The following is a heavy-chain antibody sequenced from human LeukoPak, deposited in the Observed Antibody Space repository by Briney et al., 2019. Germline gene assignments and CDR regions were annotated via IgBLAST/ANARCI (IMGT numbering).Heavy chain of an antibody. Sequence: GGSLRLSCTASGFTVSSNYMSWVRQAPGKGLEWVSRINSDGSSKNYADSVKGRFTISRDNSKNTLYLQMNSLRAEDTAVYYCAREVTMVRGVIGYYYYGMDVWGQGTTVTVSS. J-gene: IGHJ6*02. CDR3: AREVTMVRGVIGYYYYGMDV. CDR1: GFTVSSNY. D-gene: IGHD3-10*01. V-gene: IGHV3-53*01. CDR2: INSDGSSK.